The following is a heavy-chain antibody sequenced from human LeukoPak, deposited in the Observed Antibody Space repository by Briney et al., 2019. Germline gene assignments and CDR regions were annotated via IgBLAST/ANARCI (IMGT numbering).Heavy chain of an antibody. CDR2: IYYSGST. V-gene: IGHV4-39*01. CDR3: ARHFYVDEWWFDP. Sequence: PSETLSLTCTVSGGSISSSSYYWGWIRQPPGKGLEWIGSIYYSGSTYYNPSLKSRVTISVDTSKNQFSLKLSSVTAADTAVYYCARHFYVDEWWFDPWGQGTLVTVSP. CDR1: GGSISSSSYY. D-gene: IGHD5-12*01. J-gene: IGHJ5*02.